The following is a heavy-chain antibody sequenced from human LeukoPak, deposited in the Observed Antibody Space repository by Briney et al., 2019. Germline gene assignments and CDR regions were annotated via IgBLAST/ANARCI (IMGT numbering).Heavy chain of an antibody. Sequence: ASVKVSCKASGGTFSSYAISWVRQAPGQGLEWMGGIIPIFGTANYAQKFQGRVTITADKSTSTAYMELSSLRSEDTAVYYCARTTREYYYYYMDVWGKGTTVTVSS. J-gene: IGHJ6*03. D-gene: IGHD1-1*01. V-gene: IGHV1-69*06. CDR2: IIPIFGTA. CDR1: GGTFSSYA. CDR3: ARTTREYYYYYMDV.